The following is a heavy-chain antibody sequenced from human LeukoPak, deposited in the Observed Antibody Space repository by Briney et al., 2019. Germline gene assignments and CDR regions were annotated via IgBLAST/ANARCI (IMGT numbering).Heavy chain of an antibody. CDR3: AREMISSSGNYFYYGMDV. J-gene: IGHJ6*02. CDR2: ISSSSNTI. D-gene: IGHD6-6*01. CDR1: GFTFSTYS. Sequence: QPGGSLRLSCAASGFTFSTYSMNWVRQAPGKGLEWISYISSSSNTIYYADSVKGRFTISSDNAKNSLYLQMNSLRAEDTAVYYCAREMISSSGNYFYYGMDVWGQGTTVTVSS. V-gene: IGHV3-48*01.